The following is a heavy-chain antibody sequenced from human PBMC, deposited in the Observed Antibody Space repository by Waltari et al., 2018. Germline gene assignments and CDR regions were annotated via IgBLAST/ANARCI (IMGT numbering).Heavy chain of an antibody. CDR2: IIPILGIA. J-gene: IGHJ4*02. V-gene: IGHV1-69*02. CDR3: ARRESGSYDY. D-gene: IGHD1-26*01. CDR1: GGTFSSYT. Sequence: QVQLVQSGAEVKKPGSSVKVSCKASGGTFSSYTISWVRQAPGQGLEWMVRIIPILGIANDAQKFQGRVTITADKSTSTAYMELSSLRSEDTAVYYCARRESGSYDYWGQGTLVTVSS.